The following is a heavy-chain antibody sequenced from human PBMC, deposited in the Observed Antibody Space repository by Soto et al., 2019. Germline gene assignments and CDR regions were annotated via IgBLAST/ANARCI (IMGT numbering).Heavy chain of an antibody. V-gene: IGHV4-30-2*01. CDR2: IYHSGST. D-gene: IGHD6-13*01. J-gene: IGHJ4*02. CDR3: ASSHAGAHITAAVH. CDR1: GGSISSGGYS. Sequence: QLQLQESGSGLVKPSQTLSLTCTVSGGSISSGGYSWSWIRQPPGKGLEWIGYIYHSGSTYYNPSIKCRVTISVDRSKNQFSLKLSSVTAADTAVYYCASSHAGAHITAAVHWGQGTLVTVSS.